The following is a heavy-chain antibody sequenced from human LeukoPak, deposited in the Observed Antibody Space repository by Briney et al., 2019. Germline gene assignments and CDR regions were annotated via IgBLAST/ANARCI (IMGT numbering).Heavy chain of an antibody. V-gene: IGHV4-34*01. CDR1: GGSFSGYY. CDR2: INHSGST. CDR3: ARGNPVWDLEWLLFDYYYMDV. D-gene: IGHD3-3*01. Sequence: NPSETLSLTCAVYGGSFSGYYWSWIRQPPGKGLEWIGEINHSGSTNYNPSLKSRVTISVDTSKNQFSLKLSSGTAADTAVYYCARGNPVWDLEWLLFDYYYMDVWGKGTTVTVSS. J-gene: IGHJ6*03.